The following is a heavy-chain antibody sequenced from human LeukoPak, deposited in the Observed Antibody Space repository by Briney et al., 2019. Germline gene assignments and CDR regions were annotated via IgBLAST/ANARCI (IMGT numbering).Heavy chain of an antibody. D-gene: IGHD3-10*01. CDR3: AKDFGSGSYYLPFDY. CDR1: GFTFSTNA. V-gene: IGHV3-30*18. Sequence: GGSLRPSCAASGFTFSTNAMHWVRQAPGKGLEWVAVISYDGGNKYYADSVKGRFTISRDNSKNALYLQMNSLRAEDTAVYYCAKDFGSGSYYLPFDYWGQGTLVTVSS. J-gene: IGHJ4*02. CDR2: ISYDGGNK.